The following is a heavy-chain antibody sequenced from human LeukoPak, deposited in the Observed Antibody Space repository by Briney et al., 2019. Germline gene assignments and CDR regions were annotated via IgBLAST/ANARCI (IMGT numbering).Heavy chain of an antibody. CDR3: AKDGEAAAVGAFDI. J-gene: IGHJ3*02. CDR2: IRYDGSNK. CDR1: GFTFSSYG. V-gene: IGHV3-30*02. D-gene: IGHD6-13*01. Sequence: GGSLRLSCAASGFTFSSYGMHWVRQAPGKGLEWVAFIRYDGSNKYYADSVKGRFTISRDNSKNTLYLQMNSLRAEDTAVYYCAKDGEAAAVGAFDIWGQGTMVTVSS.